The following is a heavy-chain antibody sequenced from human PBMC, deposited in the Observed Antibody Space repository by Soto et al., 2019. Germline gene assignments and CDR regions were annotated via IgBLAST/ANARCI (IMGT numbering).Heavy chain of an antibody. CDR1: GFTFSSYG. V-gene: IGHV3-33*01. CDR2: IWYDGSNK. J-gene: IGHJ4*02. CDR3: AATYSGSFDGRNNPLDY. Sequence: PGGSLRLSCAASGFTFSSYGMHWVRQAPGKGLEWVAVIWYDGSNKYYADSVKGRFTISRDNSKNTLYLQMNSLRAEDTAVYYCAATYSGSFDGRNNPLDYWGQGTLVTVSS. D-gene: IGHD1-26*01.